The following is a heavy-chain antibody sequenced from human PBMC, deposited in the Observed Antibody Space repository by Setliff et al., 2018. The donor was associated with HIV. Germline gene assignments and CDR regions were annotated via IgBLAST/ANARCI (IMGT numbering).Heavy chain of an antibody. CDR1: GGTLSSRDYN. CDR2: VYYSGSV. V-gene: IGHV4-39*01. Sequence: SETLSLTCSVSGGTLSSRDYNWGWIRQPPGKGLEWIGSVYYSGSVNCNPSLKSRVTMSVDTSKNQFTLNLNSVAAADTAVYYCARHRGSYLDPLDVWGRGTMVTVSS. CDR3: ARHRGSYLDPLDV. D-gene: IGHD1-26*01. J-gene: IGHJ3*01.